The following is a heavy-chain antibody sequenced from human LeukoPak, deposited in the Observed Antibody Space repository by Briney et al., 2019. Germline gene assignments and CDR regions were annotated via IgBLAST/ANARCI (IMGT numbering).Heavy chain of an antibody. CDR1: GFTFSRYG. CDR3: AKDLSPDPLWPKPDY. CDR2: ISYDESNR. Sequence: SGGSLTLSCAASGFTFSRYGMHWGRQAPDKGLEWVAVISYDESNRYYVDSVKGRFTISRDNSKNTLYLQMNSLRAEDTAVYFCAKDLSPDPLWPKPDYWGQGTLVTVSS. D-gene: IGHD3-10*01. V-gene: IGHV3-30*18. J-gene: IGHJ4*02.